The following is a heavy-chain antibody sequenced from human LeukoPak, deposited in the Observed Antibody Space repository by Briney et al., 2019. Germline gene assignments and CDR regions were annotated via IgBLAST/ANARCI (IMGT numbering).Heavy chain of an antibody. V-gene: IGHV4-61*02. CDR2: IYTSGST. CDR1: GGSISSGSHY. J-gene: IGHJ3*02. D-gene: IGHD3-22*01. CDR3: ARLVPMNYYDSSGYYYPDAFDI. Sequence: NTSQTLSLTCTVSGGSISSGSHYWSWVRLPAGKGLEWIGRIYTSGSTNYNPSLKSRVTISVDTSKNQFSLKLSSVTAADTAVYYCARLVPMNYYDSSGYYYPDAFDIWGQGTMVTVSS.